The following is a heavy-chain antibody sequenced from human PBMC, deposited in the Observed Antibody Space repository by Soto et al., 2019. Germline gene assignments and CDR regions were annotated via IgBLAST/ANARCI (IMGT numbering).Heavy chain of an antibody. Sequence: EVQLVESGGVVVQPGGSLRLPCAGSGFTFDDYTMHWVRQAPGKGLEWVPLIVWDGSSRKYADSVKGRFTISRDNSKTSLSLQMNSLRTEDTAFYYCAKESIDGYNYFDYWGQGTLVTVSS. CDR2: IVWDGSSR. J-gene: IGHJ4*02. V-gene: IGHV3-43*01. CDR3: AKESIDGYNYFDY. D-gene: IGHD5-12*01. CDR1: GFTFDDYT.